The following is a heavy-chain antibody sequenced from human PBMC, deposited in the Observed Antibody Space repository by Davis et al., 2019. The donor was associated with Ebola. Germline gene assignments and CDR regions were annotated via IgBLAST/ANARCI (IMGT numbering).Heavy chain of an antibody. J-gene: IGHJ4*02. Sequence: AASVKVSCKASGYSFTTFSLHWVRHAPGQRLEWLGWVPGGNGNTKYSQRFQGRVTITTDTSASTVYLDLTSLRSDDTAVFYCARASFGYNSGWYADYWGPGSLVTVSS. CDR2: VPGGNGNT. CDR1: GYSFTTFS. V-gene: IGHV1-3*01. CDR3: ARASFGYNSGWYADY. D-gene: IGHD6-19*01.